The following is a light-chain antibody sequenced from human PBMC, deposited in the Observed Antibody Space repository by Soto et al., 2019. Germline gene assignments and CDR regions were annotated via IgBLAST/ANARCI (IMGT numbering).Light chain of an antibody. J-gene: IGLJ1*01. CDR3: SAYAGSIYV. CDR2: EVS. V-gene: IGLV2-8*01. Sequence: QSALTQPPSASGSPGQSVTISCTGTSSDVGDYKYVSWYQQHPGKAPKVIIYEVSKRPSGVPDRFSGSKSGNTASLTVSGLQAEDEADYYCSAYAGSIYVFGTGTKLTVL. CDR1: SSDVGDYKY.